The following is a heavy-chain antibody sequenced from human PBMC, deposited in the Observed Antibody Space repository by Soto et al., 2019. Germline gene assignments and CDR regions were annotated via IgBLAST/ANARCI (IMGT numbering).Heavy chain of an antibody. Sequence: PSETLSLTCSVSGDSIRSYYWTWIRQPPGKGLQWIGYVFHTGNTNYNPSLKSRVTISEDASKNQVSLRLTSVTAADTAVYFCARDFERSAICPWGQGTSVTVSS. V-gene: IGHV4-59*01. CDR1: GDSIRSYY. CDR2: VFHTGNT. D-gene: IGHD3-9*01. CDR3: ARDFERSAICP. J-gene: IGHJ5*02.